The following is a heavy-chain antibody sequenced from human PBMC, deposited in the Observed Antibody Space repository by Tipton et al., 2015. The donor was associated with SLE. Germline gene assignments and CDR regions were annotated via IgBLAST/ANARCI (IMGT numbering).Heavy chain of an antibody. CDR3: VKGRGGGTYAYDY. J-gene: IGHJ4*02. CDR1: GFTFSNFG. Sequence: SLRLSCAASGFTFSNFGMHWVRPTPGKGLEWVAFIRYDGNNRYYADSVKGRFTISRDNSKETLYLQLNSLRPEDTAVYYCVKGRGGGTYAYDYWGQGTLVTVS. V-gene: IGHV3-30*02. CDR2: IRYDGNNR. D-gene: IGHD1-26*01.